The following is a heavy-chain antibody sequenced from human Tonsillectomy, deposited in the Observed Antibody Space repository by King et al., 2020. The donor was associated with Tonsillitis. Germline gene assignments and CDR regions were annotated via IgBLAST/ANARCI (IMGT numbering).Heavy chain of an antibody. CDR1: GFTFSHYG. V-gene: IGHV3-33*05. D-gene: IGHD3-22*01. J-gene: IGHJ5*02. CDR2: ISYDGGNK. Sequence: VQLVESGGGVVQPGRSLRLSCAASGFTFSHYGMHWVRQAPGKGLEWVAVISYDGGNKYYPDSVKGRFTISRDNSKNTLYLQMHSLRAEDTAVYYCARDSFDRSLDPWGQGTLVTVSS. CDR3: ARDSFDRSLDP.